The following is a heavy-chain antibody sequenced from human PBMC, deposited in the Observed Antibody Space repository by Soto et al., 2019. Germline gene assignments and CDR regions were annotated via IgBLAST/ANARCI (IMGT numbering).Heavy chain of an antibody. V-gene: IGHV4-30-4*01. CDR2: IYYSGNT. CDR3: ARGERAAGTDGWFDP. CDR1: GDSISSGDYY. J-gene: IGHJ5*02. Sequence: SETLSLTCTVSGDSISSGDYYWSWIRQPPGKGLEWIGCIYYSGNTYYNPSLKRRFSISVDTSKNQFSLQLSSVTVADTAVYYCARGERAAGTDGWFDPWGQGTLVTVSS. D-gene: IGHD6-13*01.